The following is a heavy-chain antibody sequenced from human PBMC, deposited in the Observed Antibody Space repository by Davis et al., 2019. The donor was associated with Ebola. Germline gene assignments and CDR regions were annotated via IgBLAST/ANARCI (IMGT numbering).Heavy chain of an antibody. D-gene: IGHD5-24*01. CDR2: IYYSGST. J-gene: IGHJ6*02. CDR1: GGSISSGGYY. Sequence: SETLSLTCTVSGGSISSGGYYWSWIRQHPGKGLEWIGYIYYSGSTNYNPSLKSRVTISVDTSKNQFSLKLSSVTAADTAVYYCARWGGVATIEDYYYYGMDVWGQGTTVTVSS. CDR3: ARWGGVATIEDYYYYGMDV. V-gene: IGHV4-61*08.